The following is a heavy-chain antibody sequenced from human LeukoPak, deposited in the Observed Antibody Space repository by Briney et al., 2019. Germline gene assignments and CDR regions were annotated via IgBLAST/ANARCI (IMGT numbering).Heavy chain of an antibody. V-gene: IGHV1-2*02. D-gene: IGHD3-22*01. Sequence: ASVKVSCKASGYTFTGYYMHWVRQAPGQGLEWMGWINPNSGGTNYAQKFQGRVTMTRDTSISTAYMELSRLRSDDTAVYYCARDPKRSYYDSSGSSWFDPWGQGTLVTVSS. CDR1: GYTFTGYY. CDR3: ARDPKRSYYDSSGSSWFDP. CDR2: INPNSGGT. J-gene: IGHJ5*02.